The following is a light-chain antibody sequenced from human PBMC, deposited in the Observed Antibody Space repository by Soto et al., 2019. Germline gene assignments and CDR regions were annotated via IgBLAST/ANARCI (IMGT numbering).Light chain of an antibody. CDR2: DVS. J-gene: IGLJ2*01. CDR1: SSDVGGYYY. Sequence: QSVLTQPASVSGSPGQSITISCTGTSSDVGGYYYVSWYQHYPGTAPKLMIYDVSNRPSGVSNRFSGSKSGNTASLTISGLQAEDEADYYCSSYTSRSTRVFGGGTKVTVL. V-gene: IGLV2-14*03. CDR3: SSYTSRSTRV.